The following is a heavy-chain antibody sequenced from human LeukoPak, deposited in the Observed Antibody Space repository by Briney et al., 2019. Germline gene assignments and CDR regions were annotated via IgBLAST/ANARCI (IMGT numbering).Heavy chain of an antibody. CDR1: GGTLSNHA. D-gene: IGHD6-6*01. V-gene: IGHV1-69*05. CDR3: ARWSRIAARPSYYYYMDV. J-gene: IGHJ6*03. CDR2: IIPVSGTT. Sequence: ASVKVSCKASGGTLSNHAVSWVRQAPGQGLEWMGRIIPVSGTTNYAQKFQGRVTITTDESTSTVYMDLSSLRSEDTAVYYCARWSRIAARPSYYYYMDVWGKGTTVTVSS.